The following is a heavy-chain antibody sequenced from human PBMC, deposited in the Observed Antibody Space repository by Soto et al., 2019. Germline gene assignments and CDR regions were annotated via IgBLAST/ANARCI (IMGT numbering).Heavy chain of an antibody. J-gene: IGHJ4*02. D-gene: IGHD3-22*01. CDR1: GFTFNNYA. CDR2: ISGSGGSA. V-gene: IGHV3-23*01. CDR3: AKVRNDYDSSGYYYYFDY. Sequence: PGGSLRLSCAASGFTFNNYAMSWVRQAPGRGLEWVSAISGSGGSAYFADFVKGRFTISRDNSKNTLYLQMNSLRAEDTAVYYCAKVRNDYDSSGYYYYFDYWGQGTLVTVPS.